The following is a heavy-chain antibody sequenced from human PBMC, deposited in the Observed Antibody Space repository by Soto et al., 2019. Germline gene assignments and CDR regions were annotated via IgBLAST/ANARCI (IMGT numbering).Heavy chain of an antibody. J-gene: IGHJ4*02. V-gene: IGHV3-23*01. CDR3: AKHPGTPVAGEFDY. D-gene: IGHD6-19*01. CDR1: GFTFSTYA. Sequence: GESLKISCAASGFTFSTYAMTWVRQAPGKGLEWVSSVSGSGDSTYYADSVKGRFAISRDNSKNTLYLQMNSLRADDTAVYFCAKHPGTPVAGEFDYWGRGTLVTVSS. CDR2: VSGSGDST.